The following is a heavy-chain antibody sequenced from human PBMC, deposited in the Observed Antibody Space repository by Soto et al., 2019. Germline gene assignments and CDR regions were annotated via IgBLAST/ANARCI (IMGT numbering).Heavy chain of an antibody. D-gene: IGHD3-16*02. CDR2: IWYDGSNK. CDR3: ARDYDYIWGSYRYPLFDY. J-gene: IGHJ4*02. V-gene: IGHV3-33*01. CDR1: GFTFSSYG. Sequence: GGSLRLSCAASGFTFSSYGVHWVRQAPGKGLEWVAVIWYDGSNKYYADSVKGRFTISRDNSKNTLYLQMNSLRAEDTTVYYCARDYDYIWGSYRYPLFDYWGQGTLVTVSS.